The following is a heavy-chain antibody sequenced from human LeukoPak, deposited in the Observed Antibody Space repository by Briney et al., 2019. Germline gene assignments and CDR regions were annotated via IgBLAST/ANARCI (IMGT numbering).Heavy chain of an antibody. Sequence: ASVKVSCKASGYTFTSYGISWVRQAPGQGLEWMGWISAYNGNTNYAQKLQGRVTMTTDTSTSTAYMELRSLRSDDTAVYYCARDSSITFGGVMGGAFDIWGQGTMVTVSS. V-gene: IGHV1-18*01. CDR3: ARDSSITFGGVMGGAFDI. CDR1: GYTFTSYG. D-gene: IGHD3-16*01. CDR2: ISAYNGNT. J-gene: IGHJ3*02.